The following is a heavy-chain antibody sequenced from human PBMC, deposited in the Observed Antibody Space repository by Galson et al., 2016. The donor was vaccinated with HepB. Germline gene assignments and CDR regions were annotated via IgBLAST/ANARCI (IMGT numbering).Heavy chain of an antibody. V-gene: IGHV3-20*04. Sequence: SCAASGFTFSAHAMPWVRQAPGKGLECVAGINWNGGTTAHIDSVKGRFTNSRDNAKNSLYLQMNSLRAEDTALYYCARDDLGNGWDVWGQGTTVTVSS. J-gene: IGHJ6*02. D-gene: IGHD1-26*01. CDR2: INWNGGTT. CDR1: GFTFSAHA. CDR3: ARDDLGNGWDV.